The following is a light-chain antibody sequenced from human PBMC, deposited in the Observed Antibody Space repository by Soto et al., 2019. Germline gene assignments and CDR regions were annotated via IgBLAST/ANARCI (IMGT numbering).Light chain of an antibody. Sequence: DIQMTQSPSSLSASVGDRVTITCQASQDIDKYLNWYQQKPGKAPKLLIDDVTNLETGVPSRFSGSGSGTHFTFTIGSLQPEDIATYHCQQYYDLPITFGQGTRLEIK. CDR3: QQYYDLPIT. J-gene: IGKJ5*01. CDR1: QDIDKY. CDR2: DVT. V-gene: IGKV1-33*01.